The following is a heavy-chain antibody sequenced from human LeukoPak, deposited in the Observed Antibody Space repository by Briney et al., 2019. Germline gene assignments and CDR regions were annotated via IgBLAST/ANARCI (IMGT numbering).Heavy chain of an antibody. CDR3: AKYGIWAYYDSSGYYPDY. Sequence: GGTLRLSCAASGFIFSSYGVSWVRQAPGKGLEWVSAISGSGGSTYYADSVKGRFTISRDNAKNTLYLQMNSLRAEDTAVYYCAKYGIWAYYDSSGYYPDYWGQGTLVTVSS. CDR2: ISGSGGST. D-gene: IGHD3-22*01. CDR1: GFIFSSYG. J-gene: IGHJ4*02. V-gene: IGHV3-23*01.